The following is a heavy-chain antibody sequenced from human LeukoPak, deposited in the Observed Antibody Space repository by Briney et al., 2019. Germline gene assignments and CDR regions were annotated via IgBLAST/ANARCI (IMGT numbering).Heavy chain of an antibody. J-gene: IGHJ4*02. D-gene: IGHD3-10*01. V-gene: IGHV3-21*01. CDR2: ISSSSSYI. Sequence: GGSLRLSCAASGFTFSSYSMNWVRQAPGKGLEWVSSISSSSSYIYYADSVKGRFTISRDNAKNSLYLQMNSLRAEDTAVYYCARAGGTWFGEYYFDCGGQGTLVTVSS. CDR3: ARAGGTWFGEYYFDC. CDR1: GFTFSSYS.